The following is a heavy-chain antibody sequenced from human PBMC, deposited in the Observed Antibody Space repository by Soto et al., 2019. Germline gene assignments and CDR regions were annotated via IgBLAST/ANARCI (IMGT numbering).Heavy chain of an antibody. V-gene: IGHV4-59*01. CDR2: IYYSGST. J-gene: IGHJ4*02. CDR1: GGSISSYY. D-gene: IGHD5-18*01. Sequence: SETLSLTCTVSGGSISSYYWSWIRQPPGKGLEWIGYIYYSGSTNYNPSLKSQVTISVDTSKNQFSLKLSSVTAADTAVYYCASSKLGYSYGPVFDYWGQGTLVTVS. CDR3: ASSKLGYSYGPVFDY.